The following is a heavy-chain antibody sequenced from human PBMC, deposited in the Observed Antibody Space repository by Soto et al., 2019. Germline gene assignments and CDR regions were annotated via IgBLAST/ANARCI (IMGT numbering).Heavy chain of an antibody. CDR2: IIPIFGTS. Sequence: SVKVSCKASAGTFSSYAISWVRQAPGQGLEWMGRIIPIFGTSNYAQTFQGRVTITADESTRTAYMELSSLSAADTAVYYCARAGVESIPIFGVVAPYGTDVWGQGTTVTVSS. V-gene: IGHV1-69*13. D-gene: IGHD3-3*01. CDR1: AGTFSSYA. J-gene: IGHJ6*02. CDR3: ARAGVESIPIFGVVAPYGTDV.